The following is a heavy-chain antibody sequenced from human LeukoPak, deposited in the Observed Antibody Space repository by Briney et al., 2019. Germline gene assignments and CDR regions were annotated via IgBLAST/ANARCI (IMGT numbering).Heavy chain of an antibody. D-gene: IGHD3-9*01. V-gene: IGHV3-48*01. J-gene: IGHJ4*02. Sequence: GRSLRLSCAPSGFTLSRYSTTWARQATAKGLDWVSYISSSSSTIYYADFVKGRFTISSDNAKNSLYLQMNLLRAEDTVLYYCATFILVYGRFDYWGQGTLVTVSS. CDR1: GFTLSRYS. CDR3: ATFILVYGRFDY. CDR2: ISSSSSTI.